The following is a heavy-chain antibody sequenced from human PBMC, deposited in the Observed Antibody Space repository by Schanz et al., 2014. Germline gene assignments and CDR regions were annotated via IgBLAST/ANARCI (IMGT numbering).Heavy chain of an antibody. CDR3: SKDKQGSRSDDS. CDR2: ITGSGSKT. Sequence: EEQLVESGGGLAQPGGSLRLSCAASGFTFSDYYMSWVRQAPGKGLEWVSAITGSGSKTYYADSVKGRFIVSRDNSKNTLYLEMNRLRVDDTAVYYCSKDKQGSRSDDSWGQGTLVTVSS. V-gene: IGHV3-23*04. CDR1: GFTFSDYY. D-gene: IGHD2-15*01. J-gene: IGHJ5*01.